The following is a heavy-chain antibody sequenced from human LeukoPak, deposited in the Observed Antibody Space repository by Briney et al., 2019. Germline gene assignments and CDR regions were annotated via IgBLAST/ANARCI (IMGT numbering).Heavy chain of an antibody. Sequence: PGGSLRLSCAASGLTVSSNYMSWVRQAPGKGLVWVSRINTDVSSTTYADSVKGRFTISRDNAKNTLYLLMNSLTAEDTAVYYCARDQTPSFSYGSGVFDIWGQGTMVTVSS. J-gene: IGHJ3*02. D-gene: IGHD3-10*01. CDR1: GLTVSSNY. V-gene: IGHV3-74*01. CDR2: INTDVSST. CDR3: ARDQTPSFSYGSGVFDI.